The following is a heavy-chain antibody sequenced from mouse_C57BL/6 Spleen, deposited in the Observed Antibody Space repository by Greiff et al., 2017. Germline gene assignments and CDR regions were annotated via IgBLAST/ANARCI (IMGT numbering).Heavy chain of an antibody. CDR1: GFNIKDDY. V-gene: IGHV14-4*01. D-gene: IGHD1-1*01. Sequence: EVQLQESGAELVRPGASVKLSCTASGFNIKDDYMHWVKQRPEQGLEWIGWIDPENGDTEYASKFQGKATITADTSSNTAYLQLSSLTSEDTAVYYCTTHYYGSPGYAMDYWGQGTSVTVSS. CDR3: TTHYYGSPGYAMDY. J-gene: IGHJ4*01. CDR2: IDPENGDT.